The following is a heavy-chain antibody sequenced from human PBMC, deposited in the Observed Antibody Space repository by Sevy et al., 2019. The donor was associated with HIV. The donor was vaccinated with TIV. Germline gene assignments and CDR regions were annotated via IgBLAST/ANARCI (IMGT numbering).Heavy chain of an antibody. CDR2: IYYSGST. CDR1: GGSVSSGSYY. V-gene: IGHV4-61*01. J-gene: IGHJ5*02. CDR3: ARAPAGNWFDP. Sequence: SETLSLTCTVSGGSVSSGSYYWSWIRQPPGKGLVWMGYIYYSGSTNYNPSLKSRVTISVDTSKNQFSLKLSSVTAADTAVYYCARAPAGNWFDPWGQGTLVTVSS. D-gene: IGHD6-19*01.